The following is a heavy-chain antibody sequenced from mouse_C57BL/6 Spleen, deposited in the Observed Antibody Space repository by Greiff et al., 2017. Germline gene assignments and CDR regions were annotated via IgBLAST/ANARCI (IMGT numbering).Heavy chain of an antibody. Sequence: QVQLKQPGAELVKPGASVKLSCKASGYTFTSYWMQWVKQRPGQGLEWIGEIDPSDSYTNYNQKFKGKATLTVDTSSSTAYMQLSSLTSEDSAVYYCARSTKTGTSAWFAYWGQGTLVTVSA. J-gene: IGHJ3*01. CDR1: GYTFTSYW. CDR3: ARSTKTGTSAWFAY. CDR2: IDPSDSYT. V-gene: IGHV1-50*01. D-gene: IGHD4-1*01.